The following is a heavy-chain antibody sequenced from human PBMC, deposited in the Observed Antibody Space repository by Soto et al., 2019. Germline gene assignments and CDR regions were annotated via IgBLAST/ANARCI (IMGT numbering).Heavy chain of an antibody. V-gene: IGHV1-8*01. Sequence: QVQLVQSGAEVKKPGASVKVSCKASGYTFTSYDIYWVRQATGQGLEWMGWMNPNSGNTGYAQKFQGRVTMTRNSSISTAYMELSSLRSEDTAVYYCARERSSGWYVDYWGQGTLVTVSS. CDR2: MNPNSGNT. J-gene: IGHJ4*02. D-gene: IGHD6-19*01. CDR1: GYTFTSYD. CDR3: ARERSSGWYVDY.